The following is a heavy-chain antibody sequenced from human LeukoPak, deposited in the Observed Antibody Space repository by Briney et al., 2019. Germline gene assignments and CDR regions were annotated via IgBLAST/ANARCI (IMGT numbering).Heavy chain of an antibody. V-gene: IGHV4-31*03. Sequence: PSQTLSLTRTVSGGSISSGGYYWSWIRQHPGKGLEWIGYIYYSGSTYYNPSLKSRVTISVDTSKNQFSLKLSSVTAADTAVYYCARVTTYYDFWSGHIGDAFDIWGQGTMVTVSS. CDR1: GGSISSGGYY. CDR3: ARVTTYYDFWSGHIGDAFDI. J-gene: IGHJ3*02. D-gene: IGHD3-3*01. CDR2: IYYSGST.